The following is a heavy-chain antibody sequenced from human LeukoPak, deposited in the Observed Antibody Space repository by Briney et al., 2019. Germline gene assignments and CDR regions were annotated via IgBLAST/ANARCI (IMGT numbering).Heavy chain of an antibody. CDR2: LHADGIEK. CDR1: GFSLSGYW. D-gene: IGHD5-12*01. V-gene: IGHV3-7*01. Sequence: GGSLRLSCAASGFSLSGYWMSWVRQAPGKGLEWVARLHADGIEKYYVDSVKGRFTISRDNAKNYLCVQMNSLRVEDTAVYYCARGGYSFDYLGQGTLVTVSS. J-gene: IGHJ4*02. CDR3: ARGGYSFDY.